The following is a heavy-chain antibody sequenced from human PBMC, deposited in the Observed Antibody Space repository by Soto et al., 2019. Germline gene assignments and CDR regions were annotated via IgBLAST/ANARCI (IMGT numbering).Heavy chain of an antibody. CDR2: IIPILGIA. V-gene: IGHV1-69*02. D-gene: IGHD4-17*01. CDR3: ARGLVKKYGDPPYFDY. J-gene: IGHJ4*02. Sequence: QVQLVQSGAEVKKPGSSVKVSCKASGGTFSSYTISWVRQAPGQGLEWMGRIIPILGIANYAQKFQGRVTITADKSTSPAYMELSSLRSEDTAVYYCARGLVKKYGDPPYFDYWGQGTLVTVSS. CDR1: GGTFSSYT.